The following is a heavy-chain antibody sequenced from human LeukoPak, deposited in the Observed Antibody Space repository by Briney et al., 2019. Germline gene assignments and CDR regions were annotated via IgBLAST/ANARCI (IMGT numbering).Heavy chain of an antibody. Sequence: GRSLRLSCAASGFTFSSYAMHWVRQAPGKGLEWVAVISYDGSNKYYADSVKGRFTISRNNSKNTLYLQMNSLRAEDTAVYYCAREGGTGFDYWGQGTLVTVSS. J-gene: IGHJ4*02. CDR3: AREGGTGFDY. CDR1: GFTFSSYA. CDR2: ISYDGSNK. V-gene: IGHV3-30*04. D-gene: IGHD1-1*01.